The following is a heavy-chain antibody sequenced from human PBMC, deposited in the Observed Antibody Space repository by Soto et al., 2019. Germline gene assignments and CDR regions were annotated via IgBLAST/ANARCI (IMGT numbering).Heavy chain of an antibody. D-gene: IGHD3-3*01. CDR2: IYYSGST. CDR3: ARGYDFWSGYRYYYYYYMDV. V-gene: IGHV4-39*01. Sequence: QLQLQESGPGLVKPSETLSLTCTVSGGSISSSSYYWGWIRQPPGKGLERIGSIYYSGSTYYNPSLKSRVTISVDTSKNQFSLKLSSVTAADTAVYYCARGYDFWSGYRYYYYYYMDVWGKGTTVTVSS. J-gene: IGHJ6*03. CDR1: GGSISSSSYY.